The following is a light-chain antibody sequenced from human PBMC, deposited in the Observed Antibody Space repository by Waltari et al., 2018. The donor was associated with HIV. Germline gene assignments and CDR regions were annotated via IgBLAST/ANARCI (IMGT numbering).Light chain of an antibody. CDR2: GAT. CDR3: QQSYSAPRT. V-gene: IGKV1-39*01. Sequence: DIQMTQSPSSLSASVGDRVTITCRASQSITNYLNWYQQKLGKAPKLLIYGATSLQSGAPSRFSGSYSGTDFTLTISSLQPEDFATYYCQQSYSAPRTFGPGTKVDIK. CDR1: QSITNY. J-gene: IGKJ3*01.